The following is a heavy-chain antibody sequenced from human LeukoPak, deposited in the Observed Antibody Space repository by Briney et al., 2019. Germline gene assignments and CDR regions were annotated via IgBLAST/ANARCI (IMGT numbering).Heavy chain of an antibody. CDR3: ARLAYGSGSYYPYGMDV. J-gene: IGHJ6*02. D-gene: IGHD3-10*01. CDR1: GVSIISYY. V-gene: IGHV4-59*08. CDR2: IYYSGST. Sequence: ETLSLTCTGTGVSIISYYWGWLGQPPGDGLEGIGYIYYSGSTNYNPSLKSRVNISVDTSKNQFSLKLSSVTAADTAVYYCARLAYGSGSYYPYGMDVWGRGTTVSVSS.